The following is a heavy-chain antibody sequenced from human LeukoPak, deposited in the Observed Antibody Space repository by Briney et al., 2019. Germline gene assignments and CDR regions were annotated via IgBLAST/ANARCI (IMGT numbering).Heavy chain of an antibody. CDR2: ISGSGGST. CDR3: ARAPKGGDAADAFDV. V-gene: IGHV3-23*01. D-gene: IGHD3-16*01. Sequence: GGSLRLSCAASGFTFSSYAMSWVRQAPGKGLEWVSAISGSGGSTYYADSVKGRFTISRDNAKNALYLQMNSLRAEDTAVYYCARAPKGGDAADAFDVWGQGTMVTVSS. CDR1: GFTFSSYA. J-gene: IGHJ3*01.